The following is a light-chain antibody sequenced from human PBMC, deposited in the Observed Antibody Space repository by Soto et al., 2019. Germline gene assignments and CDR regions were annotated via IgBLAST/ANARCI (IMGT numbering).Light chain of an antibody. CDR2: EVS. J-gene: IGLJ2*01. CDR3: SSYTNLSAFVV. Sequence: QPVLTQPASVSGSPGQSITISCTGTSSDVGGYNYVSWYQQHPGKAPKLMIYEVSNRPSGVSNRFSGSKSGTTASLTISGLQAEEEADYYRSSYTNLSAFVVFGGGTKLTVL. CDR1: SSDVGGYNY. V-gene: IGLV2-14*01.